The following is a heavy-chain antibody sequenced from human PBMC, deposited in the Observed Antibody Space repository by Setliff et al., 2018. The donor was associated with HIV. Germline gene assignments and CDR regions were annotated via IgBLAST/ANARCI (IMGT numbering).Heavy chain of an antibody. CDR1: GVSINSGDYF. CDR3: ARDLTSNSNCFEP. D-gene: IGHD4-4*01. V-gene: IGHV4-31*03. Sequence: SETLSLTCTVSGVSINSGDYFWSWIRQHPGKGLEWIGYVYYTGKTYYNPSLESRISMSVDTSKNQFSLKLTSVTAADAAIYYCARDLTSNSNCFEPWGQGTQVTVSS. CDR2: VYYTGKT. J-gene: IGHJ5*02.